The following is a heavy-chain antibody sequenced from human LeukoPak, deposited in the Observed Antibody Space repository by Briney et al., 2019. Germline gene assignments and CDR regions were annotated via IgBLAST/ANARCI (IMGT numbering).Heavy chain of an antibody. CDR1: GGTFSSYA. Sequence: GSSVKVSCKASGGTFSSYAISWVRQAPGQGLEWMGGIIPIFGTANYAQKFQGRVTITADESTSTAYMELSSLRSEDTAVYYCARDPPPNYYDSSGYPARGIWGQGTLVTVSS. J-gene: IGHJ4*02. D-gene: IGHD3-22*01. CDR2: IIPIFGTA. V-gene: IGHV1-69*01. CDR3: ARDPPPNYYDSSGYPARGI.